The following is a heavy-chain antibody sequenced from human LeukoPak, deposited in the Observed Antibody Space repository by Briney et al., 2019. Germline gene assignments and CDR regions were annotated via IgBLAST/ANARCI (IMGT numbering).Heavy chain of an antibody. CDR3: ARAGITMVRGP. J-gene: IGHJ5*02. CDR1: GGSISSYY. D-gene: IGHD3-10*01. V-gene: IGHV4-59*01. CDR2: IYYSGST. Sequence: KPSETLSLTCTVSGGSISSYYWSWTRQPPGKGLEWIGYIYYSGSTNYNPSLKSRVTISVDTSKNQFSLKLSSVTAADTAVYYCARAGITMVRGPWGQGTLVTVSS.